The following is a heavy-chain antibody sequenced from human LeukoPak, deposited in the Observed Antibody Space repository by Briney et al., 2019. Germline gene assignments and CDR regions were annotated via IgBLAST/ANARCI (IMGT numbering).Heavy chain of an antibody. D-gene: IGHD3-22*01. CDR2: ISSSGSTI. CDR3: ARDQDDSSGYYYVGVGAFDI. Sequence: GGSLRLSCAASGFTFSDFYMSWIRQAPGKGLEWVSYISSSGSTIYYADSVKGRFTISRDNAKNSLYLQMNSLRAEDTAVYYCARDQDDSSGYYYVGVGAFDIWGQGTMVTVSS. V-gene: IGHV3-11*04. CDR1: GFTFSDFY. J-gene: IGHJ3*02.